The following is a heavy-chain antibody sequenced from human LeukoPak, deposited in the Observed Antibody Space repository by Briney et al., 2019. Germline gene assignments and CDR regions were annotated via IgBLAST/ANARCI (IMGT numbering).Heavy chain of an antibody. J-gene: IGHJ4*02. CDR3: ARCRFRGSGSYFFDY. CDR1: GGSFSGYY. D-gene: IGHD3-10*01. V-gene: IGHV4-34*01. Sequence: PSETLSLTCAVYGGSFSGYYWSWIRQPPGKGLEWIGEINHSGSTNYNPSLKSRVTISVDTSKNQFSLKLSSVTAADTAVYYCARCRFRGSGSYFFDYWGQGTLVTVSS. CDR2: INHSGST.